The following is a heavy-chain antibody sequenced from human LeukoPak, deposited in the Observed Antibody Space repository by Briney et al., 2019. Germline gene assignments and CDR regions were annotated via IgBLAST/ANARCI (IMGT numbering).Heavy chain of an antibody. D-gene: IGHD3-16*01. CDR3: AKDNWGYGYVCYFDY. Sequence: GGSLRLSCAASGFTFTSYGMHWVRQAPGKGLEWVAVISYDGSNKYYADSVKGRFTISRDNSKNTLYLQMNSLRAEDTAVYYCAKDNWGYGYVCYFDYWGQGTLVTVSS. CDR1: GFTFTSYG. V-gene: IGHV3-30*18. CDR2: ISYDGSNK. J-gene: IGHJ4*02.